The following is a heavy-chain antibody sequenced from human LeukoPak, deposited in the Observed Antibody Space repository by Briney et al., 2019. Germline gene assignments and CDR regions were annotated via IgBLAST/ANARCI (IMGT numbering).Heavy chain of an antibody. J-gene: IGHJ4*02. CDR2: MYYSGST. D-gene: IGHD3-22*01. CDR1: GGSISSYY. CDR3: ARQERGYYYDSSGYSDY. V-gene: IGHV4-59*08. Sequence: PSETLSLTCTVSGGSISSYYWSWIRQPPGKGLEWIGYMYYSGSTNYNPSLKGRVTISVDTSKNQFSLKLSSVTAADTAVYYCARQERGYYYDSSGYSDYWGQGTLVTVSS.